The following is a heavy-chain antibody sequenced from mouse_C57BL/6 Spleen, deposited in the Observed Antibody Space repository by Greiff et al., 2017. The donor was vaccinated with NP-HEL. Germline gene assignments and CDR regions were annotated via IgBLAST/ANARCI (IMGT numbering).Heavy chain of an antibody. D-gene: IGHD1-1*01. CDR2: IYPRSGNT. V-gene: IGHV1-81*01. Sequence: QVQLKESGAELARPGASVKLSCKASGYTFTSYGISWVKQRTGQGLEWIGEIYPRSGNTYYNEKFKGKATLTADKSSSTAYMELRSLTSEDSAVYFCARSTVVANRYFDVWGTGTTVTVSS. J-gene: IGHJ1*03. CDR1: GYTFTSYG. CDR3: ARSTVVANRYFDV.